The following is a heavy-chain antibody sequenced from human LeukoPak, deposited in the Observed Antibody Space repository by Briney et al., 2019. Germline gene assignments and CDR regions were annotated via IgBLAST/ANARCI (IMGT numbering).Heavy chain of an antibody. Sequence: PSETLSLTCAVSGVSISSGDYSWSWLRQPPGKGLEWIGYIYHSGTTYYNPSLKSRATISLDRSKNQFSLKLTSVTAADTAVYYCAGDFGSGSYRFDYWGQGNLVTVSS. CDR1: GVSISSGDYS. CDR3: AGDFGSGSYRFDY. J-gene: IGHJ4*02. V-gene: IGHV4-30-2*01. CDR2: IYHSGTT. D-gene: IGHD3-10*01.